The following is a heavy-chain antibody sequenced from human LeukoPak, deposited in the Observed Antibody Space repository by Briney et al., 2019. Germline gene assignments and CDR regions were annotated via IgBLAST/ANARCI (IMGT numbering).Heavy chain of an antibody. Sequence: GESLKISCKGSGYSFTSYWIGWVRQMPGKGLEWIGIIYPGDSDTRYSPSFQGQVTISADKSISTAYLQWSSLKASDTAMYYCARNLGRDFWSGYYYYWGQGTLVTVPS. CDR1: GYSFTSYW. J-gene: IGHJ4*02. V-gene: IGHV5-51*01. CDR2: IYPGDSDT. CDR3: ARNLGRDFWSGYYYY. D-gene: IGHD3-3*01.